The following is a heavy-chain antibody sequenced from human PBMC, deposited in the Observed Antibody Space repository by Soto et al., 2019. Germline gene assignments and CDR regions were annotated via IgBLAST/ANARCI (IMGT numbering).Heavy chain of an antibody. D-gene: IGHD2-15*01. CDR1: GFTFSNAW. CDR2: IKSKTDGGTT. J-gene: IGHJ5*02. CDR3: TTEGYCSGGSCYPVNWFDP. Sequence: GRSLRLSCAPSGFTFSNAWMSWVRQAPGKGLEWVGRIKSKTDGGTTDYAAPVRGRFTISRDDSKNTLYLQMNSLKTEDTAVYYCTTEGYCSGGSCYPVNWFDPWGQGTLVTVSS. V-gene: IGHV3-15*01.